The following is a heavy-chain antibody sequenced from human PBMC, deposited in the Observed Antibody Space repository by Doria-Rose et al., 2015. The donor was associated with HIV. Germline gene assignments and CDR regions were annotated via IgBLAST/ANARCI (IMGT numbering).Heavy chain of an antibody. D-gene: IGHD3-10*01. CDR1: GGSISSYY. V-gene: IGHV4-4*09. J-gene: IGHJ6*03. CDR2: IYSSGST. CDR3: ARFRPSRGIYYSLDV. Sequence: VQLQESGPGLVKPAETLSLTCTVSGGSISSYYWNWIRQPPGKGLEWIGYIYSSGSTHYNSSLKRRVTISIDTPKTQFPLRRSSVTAADTAVYYCARFRPSRGIYYSLDVWGKGTTVTVSS.